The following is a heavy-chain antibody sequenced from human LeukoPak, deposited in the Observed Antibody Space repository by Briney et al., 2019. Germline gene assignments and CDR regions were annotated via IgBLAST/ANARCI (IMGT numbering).Heavy chain of an antibody. J-gene: IGHJ4*02. CDR3: ARDQGYYDSSGYIGHYFDY. D-gene: IGHD3-22*01. V-gene: IGHV3-11*01. CDR2: ISSSGSTI. CDR1: GFTFSDYY. Sequence: GGSLRLSCAASGFTFSDYYMSWIRQAPGKGLEWVSYISSSGSTIYYADSVKGRFTISRDNAKNSLYLQMNSLRAEDTAVYYCARDQGYYDSSGYIGHYFDYWGQGTLVTVSS.